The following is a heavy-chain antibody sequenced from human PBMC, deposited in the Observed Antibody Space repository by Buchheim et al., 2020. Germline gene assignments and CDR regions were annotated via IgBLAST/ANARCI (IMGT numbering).Heavy chain of an antibody. CDR2: IWYDGSNK. V-gene: IGHV3-33*01. CDR1: GFTFSSYG. Sequence: QVQLVESGGGVVQPGRSLRLSCAASGFTFSSYGMHWVRQAPGKGLEWVAVIWYDGSNKYYADSVKGRFTISRDNSKNTLYLQMNSRRAEDTAVYYCAREAALEPTYFDYWGQGTL. CDR3: AREAALEPTYFDY. J-gene: IGHJ4*02. D-gene: IGHD1-1*01.